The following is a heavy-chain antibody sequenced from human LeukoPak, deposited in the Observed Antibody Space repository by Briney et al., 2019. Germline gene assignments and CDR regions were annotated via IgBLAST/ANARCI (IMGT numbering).Heavy chain of an antibody. CDR2: ISWNSGSI. D-gene: IGHD6-13*01. CDR3: AKSHSSNYYYYMDV. V-gene: IGHV3-9*03. J-gene: IGHJ6*03. CDR1: GFTFDDYA. Sequence: GRSLRLSCAASGFTFDDYAMHWVRQAPGKGLEWVSGISWNSGSIGYADSVKGRFTISRDNAKNSLYLQMNSLRAEDMALYYCAKSHSSNYYYYMDVWGKGTTVTVSS.